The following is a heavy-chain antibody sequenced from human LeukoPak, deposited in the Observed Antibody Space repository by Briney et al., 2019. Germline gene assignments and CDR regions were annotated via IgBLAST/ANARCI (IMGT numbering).Heavy chain of an antibody. CDR3: AKGGCRGTCNPLAY. CDR2: SGDSDGSA. Sequence: PGESLRLSCAASGFTFSGSGMSWDRQAPGKGLEWISSSGDSDGSAYYADSLKGRFTISRDNSKNTLYLQMNNLRAEDTAVYYCAKGGCRGTCNPLAYWGQGALVTVSP. J-gene: IGHJ4*02. CDR1: GFTFSGSG. D-gene: IGHD2-15*01. V-gene: IGHV3-23*01.